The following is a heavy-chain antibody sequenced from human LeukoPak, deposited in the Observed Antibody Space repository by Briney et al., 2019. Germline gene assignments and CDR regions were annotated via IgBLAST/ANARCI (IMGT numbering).Heavy chain of an antibody. Sequence: SETLSLTCAVYGXSFSGYYGSWIPQPPGKGQEWIGEINHSGSTNYNPSLKSRVTISVDTSKNQFSLKLSSVTAADTAVYYCARGRIWDTAMAERYFDLWGRGTLVTVSS. J-gene: IGHJ2*01. CDR1: GXSFSGYY. CDR2: INHSGST. D-gene: IGHD5-18*01. CDR3: ARGRIWDTAMAERYFDL. V-gene: IGHV4-34*01.